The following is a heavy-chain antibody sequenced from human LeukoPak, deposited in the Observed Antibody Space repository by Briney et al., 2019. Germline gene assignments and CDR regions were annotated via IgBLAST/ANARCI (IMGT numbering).Heavy chain of an antibody. CDR2: IYYSGST. CDR1: GGSISSSSYY. D-gene: IGHD3-9*01. V-gene: IGHV4-39*07. J-gene: IGHJ6*03. CDR3: ASGATGYEYYYYYYMDV. Sequence: SETLSLTCTVSGGSISSSSYYWGWIRQPPGKGLEWIGSIYYSGSTYYNPSLKSRVTISVDTSKNQFSLKLSSVTAADTAVYYCASGATGYEYYYYYYMDVWGKGTTVTISS.